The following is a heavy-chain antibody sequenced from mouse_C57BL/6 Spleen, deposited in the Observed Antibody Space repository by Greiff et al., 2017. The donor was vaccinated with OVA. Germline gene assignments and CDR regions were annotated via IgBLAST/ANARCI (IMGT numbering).Heavy chain of an antibody. Sequence: EVQVVESVAELVRPGASVKLSCTASGFNIKNTYMHWVKQRPEQGLEWIGRIDPANGNTKYAPKFQGKATITADTSSNTAYLQLSSLTSEDTAIYYCARAYGSSPYWYFDVWGTGTTVTVSS. CDR1: GFNIKNTY. CDR3: ARAYGSSPYWYFDV. J-gene: IGHJ1*03. CDR2: IDPANGNT. V-gene: IGHV14-3*01. D-gene: IGHD1-1*01.